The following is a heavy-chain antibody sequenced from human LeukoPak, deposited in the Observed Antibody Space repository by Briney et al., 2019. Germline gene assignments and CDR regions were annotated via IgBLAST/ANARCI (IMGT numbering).Heavy chain of an antibody. Sequence: SVKVSCKASGGTFSSYTISWVRQAPGQGLEWMGRIIPILGIANYAQKFQGRVTITADKSTSTAYMELSSLRSEDTAVYYCARVATTRITIFGVANDAFDIWGQGTMVTVSS. CDR3: ARVATTRITIFGVANDAFDI. CDR2: IIPILGIA. D-gene: IGHD3-3*01. CDR1: GGTFSSYT. V-gene: IGHV1-69*02. J-gene: IGHJ3*02.